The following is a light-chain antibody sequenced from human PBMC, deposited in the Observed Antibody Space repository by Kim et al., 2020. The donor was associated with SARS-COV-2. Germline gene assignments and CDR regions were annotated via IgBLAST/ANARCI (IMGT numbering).Light chain of an antibody. CDR3: GSYTTSSTLL. Sequence: QSVLTQPASVSGSPGQSITISCTGASSDIGAYNYVSWYQQSPGNSPKLMIYDVSKRPSGVSSRFSGSKSGNTASLTISGLQADDEADYYCGSYTTSSTLLFGGGTKVTVL. CDR2: DVS. J-gene: IGLJ3*02. V-gene: IGLV2-14*01. CDR1: SSDIGAYNY.